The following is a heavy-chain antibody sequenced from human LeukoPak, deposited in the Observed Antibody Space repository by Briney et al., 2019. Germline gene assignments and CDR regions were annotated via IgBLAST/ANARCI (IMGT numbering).Heavy chain of an antibody. J-gene: IGHJ4*02. V-gene: IGHV1-2*02. CDR1: GYTFTGYY. Sequence: EASVKVSFKASGYTFTGYYMHWVRQAPGQGLEWMGWINPNSGGTNYAQKFQGRVTMTRDTSISTGYMELSRLRSDDTAVYYCARVPLEYSSGWFDYWGQGTLVTVSS. CDR2: INPNSGGT. D-gene: IGHD6-19*01. CDR3: ARVPLEYSSGWFDY.